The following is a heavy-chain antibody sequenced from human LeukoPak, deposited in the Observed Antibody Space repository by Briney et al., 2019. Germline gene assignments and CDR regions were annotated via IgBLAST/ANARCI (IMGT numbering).Heavy chain of an antibody. CDR2: ISSSSTYI. D-gene: IGHD3-16*01. CDR3: ASDTTLGAFDI. V-gene: IGHV3-21*01. CDR1: GFTFSSYS. Sequence: NPGGSLRLSCAVPGFTFSSYSMNWVRQAPGKGLEWVSSISSSSTYIYYVDSVKGRFTISRDNAKSSLYLQMNSLRAEDTAVYYCASDTTLGAFDIWGQGTMVTVSS. J-gene: IGHJ3*02.